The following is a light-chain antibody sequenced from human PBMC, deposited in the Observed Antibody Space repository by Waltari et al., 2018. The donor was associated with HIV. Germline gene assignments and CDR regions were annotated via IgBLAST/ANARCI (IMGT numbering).Light chain of an antibody. V-gene: IGLV2-14*01. CDR1: QSDIGYYNS. CDR2: EVT. Sequence: HSALAQPASVSGSPGQSVIISCTGSQSDIGYYNSVSWYQHQSGRAPKALIYEVTSRPSGISSRFSGSKSGNTAFLTILGLQIDDEGDYFCSSYTTSGIVVFGGGTKVTVL. J-gene: IGLJ2*01. CDR3: SSYTTSGIVV.